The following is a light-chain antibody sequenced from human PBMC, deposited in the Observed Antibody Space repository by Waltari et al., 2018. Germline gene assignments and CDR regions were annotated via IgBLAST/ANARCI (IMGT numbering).Light chain of an antibody. V-gene: IGKV3-20*01. J-gene: IGKJ1*01. Sequence: EIVLTQSPGTLSLSPGETATLSCRASQAVVNNFLAGYQQKPGQAPRVLIFAASTRAPGSPDRFSGSGSGTDFTLTLSRLEAEDFAVYYCQQSGSFPWTFGQGTKVEIK. CDR1: QAVVNNF. CDR2: AAS. CDR3: QQSGSFPWT.